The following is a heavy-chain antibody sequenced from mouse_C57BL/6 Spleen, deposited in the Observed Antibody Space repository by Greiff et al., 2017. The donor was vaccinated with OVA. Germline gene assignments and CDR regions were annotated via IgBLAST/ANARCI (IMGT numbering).Heavy chain of an antibody. Sequence: VQLQQSGPELVKPGASVKISCKASGYSFTGYYMNWVKQSPEKSLEWIGEINPSTGGTTYNQKFKAKATLTVDKSSSTAYMQLKSLTSEDSAVYYCARDYGSSQYYFDYWGQGTTLTVSS. CDR2: INPSTGGT. V-gene: IGHV1-42*01. CDR3: ARDYGSSQYYFDY. D-gene: IGHD1-1*01. CDR1: GYSFTGYY. J-gene: IGHJ2*01.